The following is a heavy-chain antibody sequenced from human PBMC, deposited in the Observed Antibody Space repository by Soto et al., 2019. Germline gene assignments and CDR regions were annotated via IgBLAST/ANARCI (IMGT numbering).Heavy chain of an antibody. CDR1: GYIFTSYW. CDR2: IDPSDSYT. CDR3: ARHPYSSSWYADY. Sequence: PGASLKISCKGSGYIFTSYWISWVRQMPGKGLEWMGRIDPSDSYTNYSPSFQGHVTISADKSISTAYLQWSSLKASDTAMYYCARHPYSSSWYADYWGQGTLVTVSS. J-gene: IGHJ4*02. D-gene: IGHD6-13*01. V-gene: IGHV5-10-1*01.